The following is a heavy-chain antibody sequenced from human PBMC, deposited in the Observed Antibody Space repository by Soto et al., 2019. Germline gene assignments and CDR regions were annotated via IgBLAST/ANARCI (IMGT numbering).Heavy chain of an antibody. J-gene: IGHJ4*02. V-gene: IGHV4-31*03. Sequence: QVQLQESGPGLVKPSQTLSLTCTVSGGSISSGGYYWSWIRQHPGKGLEWIGYIYYSGSTYYNPSLMLRVXXSXDXXKNQLSLKLSSVTAAATAVYYCARWADYYGSGSYRWGQGTLVTVSS. CDR3: ARWADYYGSGSYR. D-gene: IGHD3-10*01. CDR2: IYYSGST. CDR1: GGSISSGGYY.